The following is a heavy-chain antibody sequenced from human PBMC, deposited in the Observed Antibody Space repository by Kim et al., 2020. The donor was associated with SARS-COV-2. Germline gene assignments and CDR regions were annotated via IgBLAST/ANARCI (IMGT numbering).Heavy chain of an antibody. D-gene: IGHD1-26*01. CDR3: AKARGNIVGATLEN. Sequence: SQKFQGRVTITRDTSASTAYMELSSLRSEDTAVYYCAKARGNIVGATLENWGQGTLVTVSS. V-gene: IGHV1-3*01. J-gene: IGHJ4*02.